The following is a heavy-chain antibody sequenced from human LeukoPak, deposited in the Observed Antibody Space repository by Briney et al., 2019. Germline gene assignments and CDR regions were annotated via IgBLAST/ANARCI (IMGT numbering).Heavy chain of an antibody. Sequence: GSLSLSCAASGLPFSDFWMHWVRQPPGKGLVWVALVKGDGRTTIYADSVKGRFTISRDNAKNTLYLQMNSLRADDSGVYYCATGHSYGYDYWGQGVLVTVSS. J-gene: IGHJ4*02. D-gene: IGHD5-18*01. CDR3: ATGHSYGYDY. CDR2: VKGDGRTT. CDR1: GLPFSDFW. V-gene: IGHV3-74*01.